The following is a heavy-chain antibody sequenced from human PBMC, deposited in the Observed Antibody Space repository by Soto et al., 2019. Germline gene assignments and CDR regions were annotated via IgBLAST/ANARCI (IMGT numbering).Heavy chain of an antibody. D-gene: IGHD6-6*01. J-gene: IGHJ6*02. V-gene: IGHV6-1*01. CDR1: GDSVSSNSAA. Sequence: SQTLSLTCAISGDSVSSNSAAWNWIRQSPSRGLEWLGRTYYRSKWYNDYAVSVKSRITINPDTSKNQFSLQMNSVTPEDTAVYYCAKIGYSSSEGYYSYYGMDVWGQGTTVTVSS. CDR2: TYYRSKWYN. CDR3: AKIGYSSSEGYYSYYGMDV.